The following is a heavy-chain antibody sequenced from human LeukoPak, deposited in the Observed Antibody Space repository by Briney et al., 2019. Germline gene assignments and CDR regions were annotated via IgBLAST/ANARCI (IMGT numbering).Heavy chain of an antibody. D-gene: IGHD3-3*01. CDR1: GYSISSGYY. Sequence: SETLSLTCTVSGYSISSGYYWGWIRQPPGKGLEWIGSIYHSGSNYYNPSLKSRVTISVDTSKNQFSLKLSSVTAADTAVYYCARVKGRITIFGGSDYWGQGTLVTVSS. CDR3: ARVKGRITIFGGSDY. J-gene: IGHJ4*02. V-gene: IGHV4-38-2*02. CDR2: IYHSGSN.